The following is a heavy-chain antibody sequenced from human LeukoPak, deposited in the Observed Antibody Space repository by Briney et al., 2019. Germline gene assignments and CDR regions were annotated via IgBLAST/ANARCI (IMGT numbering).Heavy chain of an antibody. CDR3: ARERYYFDY. CDR1: GFSFSTYW. V-gene: IGHV3-7*01. J-gene: IGHJ4*02. Sequence: GGSLRLSCAASGFSFSTYWMSWVRQAPGKGLEWVANINQDGTEKYYVDSVKGRFTISRDNAKNSLYLQMNSLRAEDTAVYYCARERYYFDYWGQGTLVTVSS. D-gene: IGHD4-17*01. CDR2: INQDGTEK.